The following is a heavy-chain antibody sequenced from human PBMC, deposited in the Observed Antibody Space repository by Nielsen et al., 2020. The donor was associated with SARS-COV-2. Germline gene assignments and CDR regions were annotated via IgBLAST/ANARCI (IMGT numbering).Heavy chain of an antibody. CDR1: GFTFSSYW. V-gene: IGHV3-7*05. CDR3: ARDAPYYDFWSGYSHPWFDP. CDR2: IKQDGSEK. D-gene: IGHD3-3*01. Sequence: LSLTCAASGFTFSSYWMSWVRQAPGKGLEWVANIKQDGSEKYYVDSVKGRFTISRDNAKNSLYLQMNSLRAEDTAVYYCARDAPYYDFWSGYSHPWFDPWGQGTLVTVSS. J-gene: IGHJ5*02.